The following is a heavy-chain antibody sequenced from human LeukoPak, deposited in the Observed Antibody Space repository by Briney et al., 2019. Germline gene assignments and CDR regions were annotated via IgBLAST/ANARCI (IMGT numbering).Heavy chain of an antibody. Sequence: GGSLRLSCAASGFTFSSYAMHWVRQAPGKGLEYVSAISSNGGSTYYANSVKGRFTISRDNSKNTLYLQMGSLRAEDMAVYYCARDSGNYLDAFDIWGQGTMVTVSS. CDR1: GFTFSSYA. CDR2: ISSNGGST. D-gene: IGHD1-7*01. J-gene: IGHJ3*02. CDR3: ARDSGNYLDAFDI. V-gene: IGHV3-64*01.